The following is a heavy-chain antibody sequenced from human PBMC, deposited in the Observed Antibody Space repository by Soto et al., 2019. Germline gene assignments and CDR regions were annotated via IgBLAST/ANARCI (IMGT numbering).Heavy chain of an antibody. J-gene: IGHJ4*02. Sequence: QVQLVESGGGVVQPGRSLRLSCAASGFTFSSYGMHWVRQAPGKGLEWVAVIWYDGSNKYYADSVKGRFTISRDNSKNTLYLQMNSLRAEDTAVYHCARGRNRYSGYDPYYFDYWGQGTLVTVSS. D-gene: IGHD5-12*01. CDR2: IWYDGSNK. CDR3: ARGRNRYSGYDPYYFDY. CDR1: GFTFSSYG. V-gene: IGHV3-33*01.